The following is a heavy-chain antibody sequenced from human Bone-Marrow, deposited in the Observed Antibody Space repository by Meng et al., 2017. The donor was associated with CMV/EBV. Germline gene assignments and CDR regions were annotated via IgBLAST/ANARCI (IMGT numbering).Heavy chain of an antibody. CDR1: GGTFSSYT. Sequence: SVKVSCKASGGTFSSYTISWVRQAPGQGLEWMGGIIPILNIANYAQNFQGRVTITADKSTSTAYMELSSLRSEDTAVYYCASFSGSNSFDPWGQGTLVTVSS. J-gene: IGHJ5*02. V-gene: IGHV1-69*10. CDR3: ASFSGSNSFDP. CDR2: IIPILNIA. D-gene: IGHD1-26*01.